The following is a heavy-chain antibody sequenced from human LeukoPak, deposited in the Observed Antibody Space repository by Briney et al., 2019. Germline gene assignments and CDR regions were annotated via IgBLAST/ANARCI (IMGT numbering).Heavy chain of an antibody. CDR3: ATDPAYCGGDCPAY. CDR2: IKSKSDAEIT. D-gene: IGHD2-21*02. Sequence: GGSLRLSCAASGFTFSSCNMNWVSQAPGKGLEWVGRIKSKSDAEITDYAAPVKGRFTISRDESKNTLYLQMNSLKTEDTAVYYCATDPAYCGGDCPAYWGQGTLVTVSS. J-gene: IGHJ4*02. V-gene: IGHV3-15*01. CDR1: GFTFSSCN.